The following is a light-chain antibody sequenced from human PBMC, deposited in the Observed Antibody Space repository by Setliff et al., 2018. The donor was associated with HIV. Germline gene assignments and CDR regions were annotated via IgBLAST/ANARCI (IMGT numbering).Light chain of an antibody. Sequence: QSALAQPRSVSGPPGQSVTFSCTGSSSDVGAYNFVSWYQQHPGKGPKLIIYDAYKRPSGVPDRFSGSKSGDTASLTISGLQSEDEADYYCCSYAGTSTYIFGTGTKVTVL. J-gene: IGLJ1*01. V-gene: IGLV2-11*01. CDR3: CSYAGTSTYI. CDR2: DAY. CDR1: SSDVGAYNF.